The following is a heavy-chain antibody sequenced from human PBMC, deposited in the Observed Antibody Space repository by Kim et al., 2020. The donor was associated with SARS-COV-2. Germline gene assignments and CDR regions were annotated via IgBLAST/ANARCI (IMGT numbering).Heavy chain of an antibody. Sequence: GGSLRLSCAASGFTFGDYAMHWVRQAPGKGLEWVSGISWNSGSIGYADSVKGRFTISRDNAKKSLFLQMNSLRAEDTALYFCAKAFCGGDCYPMDYWGQGTLVTVSS. D-gene: IGHD2-21*01. CDR3: AKAFCGGDCYPMDY. J-gene: IGHJ4*02. V-gene: IGHV3-9*01. CDR2: ISWNSGSI. CDR1: GFTFGDYA.